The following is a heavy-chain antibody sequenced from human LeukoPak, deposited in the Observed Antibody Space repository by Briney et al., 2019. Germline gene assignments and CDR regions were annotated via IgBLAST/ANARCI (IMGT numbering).Heavy chain of an antibody. V-gene: IGHV3-23*01. CDR2: LSGSGITT. Sequence: GGSLRLSCAASGFAFSNSAMSWVRQAPGKGLEWVSTLSGSGITTYYADSVKGRFTISRDNSKNTLYLQMSGLRAEDTAVYYCAKGIYSSGWSYFDYWGHGTLVTVSS. CDR3: AKGIYSSGWSYFDY. CDR1: GFAFSNSA. D-gene: IGHD6-19*01. J-gene: IGHJ4*01.